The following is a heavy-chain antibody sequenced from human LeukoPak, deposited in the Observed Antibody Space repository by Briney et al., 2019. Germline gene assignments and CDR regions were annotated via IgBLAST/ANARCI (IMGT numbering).Heavy chain of an antibody. J-gene: IGHJ3*02. V-gene: IGHV3-23*01. D-gene: IGHD1-14*01. CDR2: ISGSGGST. CDR3: AKDRGRLDAFDI. Sequence: PGGSLRLSCAASGFTFSSYAMSWVRQAPGKGLEWDSAISGSGGSTYYAESVKGRFTISRDNSKNTLYLQMNSLRAEDTAVYYCAKDRGRLDAFDIWGQGTMVTVSS. CDR1: GFTFSSYA.